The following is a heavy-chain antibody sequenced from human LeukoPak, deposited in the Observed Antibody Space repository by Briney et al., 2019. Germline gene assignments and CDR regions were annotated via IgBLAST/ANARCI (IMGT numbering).Heavy chain of an antibody. CDR2: ISAYNGNT. CDR3: ARDHRILLWFGELRTLGAY. V-gene: IGHV1-18*01. D-gene: IGHD3-10*01. J-gene: IGHJ4*02. Sequence: GASVKVSCKASGYTFTSYGISWVRQAPGQGLEWMGWISAYNGNTNYAQKLQGRVTMTTDTSTSTAYMELRSLRSDDTAVYYCARDHRILLWFGELRTLGAYWGQGTLVTVSS. CDR1: GYTFTSYG.